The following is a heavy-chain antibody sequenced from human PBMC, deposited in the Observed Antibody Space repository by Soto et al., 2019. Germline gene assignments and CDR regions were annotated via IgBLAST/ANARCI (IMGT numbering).Heavy chain of an antibody. Sequence: GGSLRLSCAASGFTFSSYAMSWVRQAPGKGLEWVSAISGSGGSTYYADSVKGRFTISRDNSKNTLYLQMNSLRAEDTAVYYCAKDRGYSSSWYHAFDIWGQGTMVTVSS. CDR3: AKDRGYSSSWYHAFDI. D-gene: IGHD6-13*01. J-gene: IGHJ3*02. CDR1: GFTFSSYA. V-gene: IGHV3-23*01. CDR2: ISGSGGST.